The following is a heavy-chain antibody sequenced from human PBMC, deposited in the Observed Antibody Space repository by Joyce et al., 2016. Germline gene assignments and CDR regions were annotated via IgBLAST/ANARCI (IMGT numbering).Heavy chain of an antibody. CDR2: ISSSSSYI. CDR3: ASAAVRGVMVGWFDP. Sequence: EVQLVESGGGLVKRGGYLRRSCEAFGFSFSSYDMNGVRQAPGKGLEWVSSISSSSSYIYYADSVKGRFTISRDNAKNSLCLQMNSLRAEDTAVYYCASAAVRGVMVGWFDPWGQGTLVTVSS. CDR1: GFSFSSYD. D-gene: IGHD3-10*01. V-gene: IGHV3-21*06. J-gene: IGHJ5*02.